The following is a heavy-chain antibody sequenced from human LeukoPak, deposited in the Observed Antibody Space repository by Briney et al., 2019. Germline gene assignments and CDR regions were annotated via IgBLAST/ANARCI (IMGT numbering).Heavy chain of an antibody. CDR1: GGSFSGYY. CDR2: INHSGST. D-gene: IGHD3-3*01. CDR3: ARRSGYSYFQH. J-gene: IGHJ1*01. Sequence: SETLSLTCAVYGGSFSGYYWSWIRQPPGKGLEWIGEINHSGSTNYNPSLKSRVTISVDTSKNQFSLKLSSVTAADTAVYYCARRSGYSYFQHWGQGTLVAVSS. V-gene: IGHV4-34*01.